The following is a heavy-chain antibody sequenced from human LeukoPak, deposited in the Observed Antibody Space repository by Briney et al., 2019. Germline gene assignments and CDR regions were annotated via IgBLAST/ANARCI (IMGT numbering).Heavy chain of an antibody. J-gene: IGHJ4*02. D-gene: IGHD6-19*01. CDR3: ARRGIAVAGKRGGYYFDY. CDR1: GYTFTSYG. Sequence: ASVKVSCKPSGYTFTSYGISWVRQAPGQGLEWMGWISAYSGNTNYAQKLQGRVTMTTDTSTSTAYMELRSLRSDDTAVYYCARRGIAVAGKRGGYYFDYWGQGTLVTVSS. CDR2: ISAYSGNT. V-gene: IGHV1-18*01.